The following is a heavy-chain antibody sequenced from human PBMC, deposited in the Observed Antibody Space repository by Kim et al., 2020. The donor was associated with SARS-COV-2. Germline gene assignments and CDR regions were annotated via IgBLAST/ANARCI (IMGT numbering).Heavy chain of an antibody. CDR1: GGSFSGYY. V-gene: IGHV4-34*01. D-gene: IGHD3-16*02. Sequence: SETLSLTCAVYGGSFSGYYWSWIRQPPGKGLEWIGEINHSGSTNYNPSLKSRVTISVDTSKNQFSLKLSSVTAADTAVYYCARVLPMWDYVWGSYRRRWYFDYWGQGTLVTVSS. CDR2: INHSGST. CDR3: ARVLPMWDYVWGSYRRRWYFDY. J-gene: IGHJ4*02.